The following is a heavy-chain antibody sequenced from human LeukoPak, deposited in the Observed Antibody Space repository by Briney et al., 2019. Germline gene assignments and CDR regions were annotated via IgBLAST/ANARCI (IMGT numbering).Heavy chain of an antibody. D-gene: IGHD2-15*01. CDR1: GCSISSYY. CDR3: ARDGGGYYYHYMDV. Sequence: AGTLSLTCTVSGCSISSYYWSWIRQPAGKGLEWVGRIYTSGSTNYNPSLKSRVTMSVETSKNQFSLKLSSVTAADTAVYYCARDGGGYYYHYMDVWGKGTTVTVSS. V-gene: IGHV4-4*07. J-gene: IGHJ6*03. CDR2: IYTSGST.